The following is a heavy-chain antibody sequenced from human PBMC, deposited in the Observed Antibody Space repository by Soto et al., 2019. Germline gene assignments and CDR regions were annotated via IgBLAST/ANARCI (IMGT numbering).Heavy chain of an antibody. CDR3: TRAGSYRFDY. CDR2: INSDGTTI. Sequence: EVQLVESGGDLIQPGGSQRISCAASGFTFSTSWMHWVRQTPGEGLAWVSRINSDGTTINYADSVKGRFTISRDNAKNTLYLQMNSLRADDTTVYYCTRAGSYRFDYWGQGTLVTVSS. CDR1: GFTFSTSW. J-gene: IGHJ4*02. D-gene: IGHD1-26*01. V-gene: IGHV3-74*01.